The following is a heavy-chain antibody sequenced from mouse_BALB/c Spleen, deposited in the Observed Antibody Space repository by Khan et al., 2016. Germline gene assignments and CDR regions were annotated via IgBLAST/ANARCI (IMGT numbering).Heavy chain of an antibody. Sequence: QVQLKESGTELPRPGASVKLSCKASGYIFTDYYLPWVMQRPGQGLEWIGELFPGSGSTYYNEKFKGKASLTADTSSSTAYMQLSSRTSEDSAVYICAMSDYGYFAMDYWGHEASVTVSS. CDR1: GYIFTDYY. V-gene: IGHV1-77*01. CDR3: AMSDYGYFAMDY. J-gene: IGHJ4*01. CDR2: LFPGSGST. D-gene: IGHD1-2*01.